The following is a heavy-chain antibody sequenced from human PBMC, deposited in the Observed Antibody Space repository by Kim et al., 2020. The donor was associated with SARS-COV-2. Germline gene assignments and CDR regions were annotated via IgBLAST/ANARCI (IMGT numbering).Heavy chain of an antibody. CDR2: INPSGGST. D-gene: IGHD5-18*01. Sequence: ASVKVSCKASGYTFTSYYMHWVRQAPGQGLEWMGIINPSGGSTSYAQKFQGRVTMTRDTSTSTVYMELSSLRSEDTAVYYCARECEGDTAMVIRWFDPWGQGTLVTVSS. CDR3: ARECEGDTAMVIRWFDP. V-gene: IGHV1-46*01. J-gene: IGHJ5*02. CDR1: GYTFTSYY.